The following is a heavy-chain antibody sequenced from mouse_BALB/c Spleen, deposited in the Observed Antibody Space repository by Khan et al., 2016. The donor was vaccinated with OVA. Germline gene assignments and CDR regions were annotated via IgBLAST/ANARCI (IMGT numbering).Heavy chain of an antibody. D-gene: IGHD1-1*01. Sequence: QLVQSGAELARPGASVKMSCRASGYTFTSNTMHWVKQRPGQGLEWIGYINPRSGYSNYNQNFKDKATLTADKSSSTAYMQLSSLTSEDSAVYYCARRTTVYAMDYWGQGTSVTVSS. J-gene: IGHJ4*01. CDR2: INPRSGYS. CDR1: GYTFTSNT. CDR3: ARRTTVYAMDY. V-gene: IGHV1-4*01.